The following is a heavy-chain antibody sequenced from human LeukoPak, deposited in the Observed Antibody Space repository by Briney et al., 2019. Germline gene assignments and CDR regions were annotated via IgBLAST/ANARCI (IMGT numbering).Heavy chain of an antibody. V-gene: IGHV1-69*06. J-gene: IGHJ4*02. CDR2: IIPIFGTA. CDR1: GGTFSSYA. Sequence: SGKVSCKASGGTFSSYAISWVRQAPGQGLEWMGGIIPIFGTANYAQKLQGRVTITADKSTSTAYMELSSLRSEDTAVYYCARDPADDYYGSGSTGDYWGQGTLVTVSS. CDR3: ARDPADDYYGSGSTGDY. D-gene: IGHD3-10*01.